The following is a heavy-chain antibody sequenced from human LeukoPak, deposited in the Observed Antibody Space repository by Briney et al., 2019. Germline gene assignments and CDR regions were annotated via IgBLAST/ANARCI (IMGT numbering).Heavy chain of an antibody. Sequence: GASVKVSCKAPGYTFTSYGISWVRQAPGQGLEWMGWNSAYNGNTNYAQKLQGRVTMTTDTSTSTAYMELRSLRSDDTAVYYCARYNGYSSGWYVPNPTFDYWGQGTLVTVSS. CDR2: NSAYNGNT. D-gene: IGHD6-19*01. CDR1: GYTFTSYG. CDR3: ARYNGYSSGWYVPNPTFDY. J-gene: IGHJ4*02. V-gene: IGHV1-18*04.